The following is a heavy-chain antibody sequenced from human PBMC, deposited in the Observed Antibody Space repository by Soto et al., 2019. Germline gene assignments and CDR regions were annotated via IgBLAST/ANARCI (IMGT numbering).Heavy chain of an antibody. CDR3: AREIGGSYYDAFDI. V-gene: IGHV3-7*01. J-gene: IGHJ3*02. D-gene: IGHD1-26*01. Sequence: GESLKISCAASGFTFSSYWMSWVCQAPGKGLEWVANIKQDGSEKYYVDSVKGRFTISRDNAKNSLYLQMNSLRAEDTAVYYCAREIGGSYYDAFDIWGQGTMVTVSS. CDR1: GFTFSSYW. CDR2: IKQDGSEK.